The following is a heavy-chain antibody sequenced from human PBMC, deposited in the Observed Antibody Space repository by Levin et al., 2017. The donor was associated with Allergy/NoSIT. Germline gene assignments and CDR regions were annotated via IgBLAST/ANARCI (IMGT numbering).Heavy chain of an antibody. V-gene: IGHV3-53*01. CDR1: GFTVSSNY. D-gene: IGHD2-15*01. Sequence: PGGSLRLSCAASGFTVSSNYMSWVRQAPGKGLEWVSVIYSGGSTYYADSVKGRFTISRDNSKNTLYLQMNSLRAEDTAVYYCARGRGYCSGGSCYSYAFDIWGQGTMVTVSS. CDR2: IYSGGST. J-gene: IGHJ3*02. CDR3: ARGRGYCSGGSCYSYAFDI.